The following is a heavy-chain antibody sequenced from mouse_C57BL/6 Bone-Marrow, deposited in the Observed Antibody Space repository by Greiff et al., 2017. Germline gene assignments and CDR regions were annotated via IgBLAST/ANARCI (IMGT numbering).Heavy chain of an antibody. D-gene: IGHD3-2*02. CDR2: ISSGGDYI. J-gene: IGHJ4*01. V-gene: IGHV5-9-1*02. Sequence: DVMLVESGEGLVKPGGSLKLSCAASGFTFSSYAMSWVRQTPEKRLEWVAYISSGGDYIYYADTVKGRFTISRDNARNTLYLQMSSLKSEDTAMYYCTRDDSSGLFYAMDYWGQGTSVTVSS. CDR1: GFTFSSYA. CDR3: TRDDSSGLFYAMDY.